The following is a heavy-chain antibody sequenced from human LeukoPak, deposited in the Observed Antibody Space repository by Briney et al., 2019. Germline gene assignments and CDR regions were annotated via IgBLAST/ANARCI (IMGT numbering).Heavy chain of an antibody. Sequence: SETLSLTCTVSGGSISCSSYYWGWIRQPPGKGLEWIGSIYYSGSTYYNPSLKSRVTISVDTSKNQFSLKLSSVTAADTAVYYCARGTHYYDSSGYTVYYFDYWGQGTLVTVSS. D-gene: IGHD3-22*01. J-gene: IGHJ4*02. V-gene: IGHV4-39*01. CDR1: GGSISCSSYY. CDR2: IYYSGST. CDR3: ARGTHYYDSSGYTVYYFDY.